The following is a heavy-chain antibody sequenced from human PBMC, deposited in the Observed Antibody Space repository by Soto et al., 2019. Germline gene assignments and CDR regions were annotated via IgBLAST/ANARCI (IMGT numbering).Heavy chain of an antibody. V-gene: IGHV3-11*06. CDR3: ARVSYYHDSSGYGPFGP. Sequence: QVQLVESGGGLVKPGGSLRLSCAASGFTFSDYYMTWIRQAPGKGLEWVSYISSSSSNTNYADSVKGRFTISRDNAKNSLYLQMNSLRAEDTAVYYCARVSYYHDSSGYGPFGPWGQGTLVTVSS. CDR1: GFTFSDYY. CDR2: ISSSSSNT. D-gene: IGHD3-22*01. J-gene: IGHJ5*02.